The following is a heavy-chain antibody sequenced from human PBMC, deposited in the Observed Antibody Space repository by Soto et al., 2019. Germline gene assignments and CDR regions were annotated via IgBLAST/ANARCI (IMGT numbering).Heavy chain of an antibody. V-gene: IGHV1-69*01. CDR3: GRGGGDGYHNVGHAFTI. Sequence: QVQLVQSGAEVKKPGSSVKVSCKASGGTFSSFPISWVRQAPGQGLEWMGGIIPMFGTAHYAHTFQGRVTITGDDSTSTVYMELGTLRSEDTAVYCCGRGGGDGYHNVGHAFTIWGQGTVVTGSP. J-gene: IGHJ3*02. D-gene: IGHD2-21*01. CDR1: GGTFSSFP. CDR2: IIPMFGTA.